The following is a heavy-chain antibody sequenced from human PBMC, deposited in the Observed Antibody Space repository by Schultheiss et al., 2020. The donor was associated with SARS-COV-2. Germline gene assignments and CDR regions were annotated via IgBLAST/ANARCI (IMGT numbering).Heavy chain of an antibody. Sequence: SVKVSCKASGGTFSSYTISWVRQAPGQGLEWMGRIIPIFGIANYAQKFQGRVTMTTDTSTSTAYMELRSLRSDDTAVYYCAFQVVRGVTTFDYWGQGTLVTVSS. D-gene: IGHD3-10*01. J-gene: IGHJ4*02. CDR2: IIPIFGIA. V-gene: IGHV1-69*02. CDR1: GGTFSSYT. CDR3: AFQVVRGVTTFDY.